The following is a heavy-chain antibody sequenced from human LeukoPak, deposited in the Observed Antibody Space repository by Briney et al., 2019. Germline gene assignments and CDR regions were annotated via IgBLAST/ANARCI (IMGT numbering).Heavy chain of an antibody. D-gene: IGHD2-2*01. CDR1: GDPISSGNY. CDR3: ARDVVVPAARAFDI. Sequence: SETLSLTCTVSGDPISSGNYWGWIRQPPGKGLEWLGYIYHGGSTYYSPSLKSRVTISVDRSKNQFSLKLSSVTAADTAVYYCARDVVVPAARAFDIWGQGTMVTVSS. J-gene: IGHJ3*02. CDR2: IYHGGST. V-gene: IGHV4-38-2*02.